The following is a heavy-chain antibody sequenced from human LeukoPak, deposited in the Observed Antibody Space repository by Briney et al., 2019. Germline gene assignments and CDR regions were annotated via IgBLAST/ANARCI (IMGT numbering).Heavy chain of an antibody. D-gene: IGHD3-3*01. J-gene: IGHJ5*02. CDR1: GGSISSYY. CDR3: ARRYDFWSGWGSFDP. V-gene: IGHV4-59*08. CDR2: IYYSGST. Sequence: PSETLSLTCTVSGGSISSYYWSWIRQPPGKGLEWIGYIYYSGSTNYNPSLKSRVTISVDTSKNQFSLKLSSVTAADTAVYYCARRYDFWSGWGSFDPWGQGTLVTVSS.